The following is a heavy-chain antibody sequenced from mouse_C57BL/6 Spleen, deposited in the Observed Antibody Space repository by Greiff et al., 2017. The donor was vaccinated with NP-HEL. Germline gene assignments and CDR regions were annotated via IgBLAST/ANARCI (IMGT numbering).Heavy chain of an antibody. D-gene: IGHD1-1*01. CDR2: INPNNGGT. J-gene: IGHJ4*01. V-gene: IGHV1-26*01. CDR1: GYTFTDYY. CDR3: ARCDYYGSSQDYAMDY. Sequence: VQLQQSGPELVKPGASVKISCKASGYTFTDYYMNWVKQSHGKSLEWIGDINPNNGGTSYNQKFKGKATLTVDKSSSTAYMELRSLTSEDSAVYYCARCDYYGSSQDYAMDYWGQGTSVTVSS.